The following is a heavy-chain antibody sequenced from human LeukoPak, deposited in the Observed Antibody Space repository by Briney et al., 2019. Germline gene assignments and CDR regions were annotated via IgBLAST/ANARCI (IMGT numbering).Heavy chain of an antibody. D-gene: IGHD3-10*01. J-gene: IGHJ6*03. Sequence: ASVKVSCKASGYTFTSYYIRWVRHAPAQGLEWMGLINPSGGSTNYAQKFQGRVTMTRVTSTSTVYMELSSPVSEATAVYYCAKGHSITMMRGGQWYYYMDVWGKGTTVTISS. CDR2: INPSGGST. V-gene: IGHV1-46*01. CDR1: GYTFTSYY. CDR3: AKGHSITMMRGGQWYYYMDV.